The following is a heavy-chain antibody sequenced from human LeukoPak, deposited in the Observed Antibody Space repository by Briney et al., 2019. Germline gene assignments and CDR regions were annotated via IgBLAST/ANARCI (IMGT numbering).Heavy chain of an antibody. J-gene: IGHJ4*02. Sequence: GGSLRLSCTASGFTFGDYAMSWFRQAPGKGLEWVGFIRSKAYGGTTEYVASVKGRFTISRDDSKSIAYLQMNSLKTEDTAVYYCTRDKYDFWSGYYCYWGQGTLVTVSS. D-gene: IGHD3-3*01. V-gene: IGHV3-49*03. CDR2: IRSKAYGGTT. CDR3: TRDKYDFWSGYYCY. CDR1: GFTFGDYA.